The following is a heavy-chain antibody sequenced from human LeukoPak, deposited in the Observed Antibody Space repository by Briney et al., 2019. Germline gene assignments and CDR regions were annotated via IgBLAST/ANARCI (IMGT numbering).Heavy chain of an antibody. J-gene: IGHJ3*02. CDR2: IYSGGDT. CDR3: ATRYCSTTSCYRGAFDI. D-gene: IGHD2-2*01. CDR1: GFTVSGNY. Sequence: GGSLRLSCAASGFTVSGNYMSWVRQAPGKGLEWVSLIYSGGDTYYADSVKGRFTISRDNSKNTLYLQMDSLRAEDTAVYYCATRYCSTTSCYRGAFDIWGQGTMVIVSS. V-gene: IGHV3-66*02.